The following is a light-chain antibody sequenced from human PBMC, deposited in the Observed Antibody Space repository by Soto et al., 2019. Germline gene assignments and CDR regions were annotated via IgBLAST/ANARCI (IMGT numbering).Light chain of an antibody. CDR3: QQYHNWPPIT. CDR2: GAS. CDR1: QSVRSN. J-gene: IGKJ5*01. Sequence: EIVLTQSPGTLSLSPGERATLSCRASQSVRSNLAWYQQKPGQAPRLLIYGASTRATGIPARFSGSGSGAEFTLTISSLQSEDFAVYYCQQYHNWPPITFGQGTRLEIK. V-gene: IGKV3-15*01.